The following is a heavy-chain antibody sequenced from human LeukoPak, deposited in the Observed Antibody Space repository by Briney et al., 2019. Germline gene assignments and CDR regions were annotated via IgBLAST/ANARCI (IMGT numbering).Heavy chain of an antibody. V-gene: IGHV3-23*01. J-gene: IGHJ3*02. CDR2: LRGSGGST. D-gene: IGHD2-2*01. Sequence: GGSLRLSCAASGFTFSRYAMSWVRQAPGMGLEWVLGLRGSGGSTNYADSVKGRFTVSRDNSKNTLDLQMNSLRAEDTAVYYCAKGYCSSTTCLRRPDAFDIWGQGTMVTVSS. CDR3: AKGYCSSTTCLRRPDAFDI. CDR1: GFTFSRYA.